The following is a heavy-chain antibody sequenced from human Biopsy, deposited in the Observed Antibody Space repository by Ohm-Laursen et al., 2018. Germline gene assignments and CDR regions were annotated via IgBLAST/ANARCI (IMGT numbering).Heavy chain of an antibody. CDR3: ARHPTGFWFDP. J-gene: IGHJ5*02. Sequence: GTLSFTCTVSGGSISSSTTYYWAWLRQPPGQGLEWIGSIYNTETTFYNPSLKSRVTISVDTSTNQFSLKVSSVTAADTALYFCARHPTGFWFDPWGHGTLVTVSS. CDR2: IYNTETT. V-gene: IGHV4-39*01. CDR1: GGSISSSTTYY.